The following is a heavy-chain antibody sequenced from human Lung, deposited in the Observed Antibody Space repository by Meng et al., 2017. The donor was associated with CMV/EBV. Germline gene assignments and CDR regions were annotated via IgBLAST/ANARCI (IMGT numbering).Heavy chain of an antibody. CDR2: ISSSSSYI. J-gene: IGHJ4*02. D-gene: IGHD5-24*01. V-gene: IGHV3-21*01. CDR3: ARAPEGDGYNIDY. Sequence: GESLKISCAASGFTFSSYSLNWVRQAPGKGLEWVSSISSSSSYIYYADSVKGRFTISRDNAKNSLDLQLNSLRAEDTAVYYCARAPEGDGYNIDYWGQGTLVTVSS. CDR1: GFTFSSYS.